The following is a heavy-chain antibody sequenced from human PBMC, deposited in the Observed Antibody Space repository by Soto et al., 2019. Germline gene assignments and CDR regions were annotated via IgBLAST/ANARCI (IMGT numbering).Heavy chain of an antibody. CDR3: ATALCRKAFDF. Sequence: SVTVSCKESAAAFPSHFFHWVRLAPGQGLEWLGVINPIGVGATYAQKFQGRVNFTRDTSTSAVNMDLHDLTSDDTALYFCATALCRKAFDFWRQGTLVTVPS. CDR2: INPIGVGA. CDR1: AAAFPSHF. V-gene: IGHV1-46*01. J-gene: IGHJ4*02.